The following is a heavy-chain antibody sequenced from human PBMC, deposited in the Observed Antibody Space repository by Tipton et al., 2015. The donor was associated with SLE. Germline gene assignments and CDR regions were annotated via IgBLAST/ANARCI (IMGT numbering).Heavy chain of an antibody. D-gene: IGHD6-13*01. V-gene: IGHV3-11*01. CDR2: ISSSGSTI. J-gene: IGHJ5*02. CDR3: AKDNQQQLARGWFDP. CDR1: GFTFSDYY. Sequence: SLRLSCAASGFTFSDYYMSWIRQAPGKGLEWVSYISSSGSTIYYADSVKGRFTISRDNAKNSLYLQMNSLRAEDTALYYCAKDNQQQLARGWFDPWGQGTLVTVSS.